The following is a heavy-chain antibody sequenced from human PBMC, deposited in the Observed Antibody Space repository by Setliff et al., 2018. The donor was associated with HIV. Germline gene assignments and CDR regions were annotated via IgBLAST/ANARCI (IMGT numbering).Heavy chain of an antibody. J-gene: IGHJ4*02. CDR1: GYTFTSYA. D-gene: IGHD3-22*01. V-gene: IGHV7-4-1*02. Sequence: ASVKVSCKASGYTFTSYAMNWVRQAPGQGLEWMGWISSNTGNPTYAQDFTGRFVFSLDTSVNTAYLQITTLKAEDSAVYYCARDGYYYDSSGHLAYYFDYWGQGTLVTVSS. CDR2: ISSNTGNP. CDR3: ARDGYYYDSSGHLAYYFDY.